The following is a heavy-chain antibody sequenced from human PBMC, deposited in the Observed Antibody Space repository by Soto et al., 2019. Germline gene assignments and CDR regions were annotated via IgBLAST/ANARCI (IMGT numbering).Heavy chain of an antibody. CDR2: IYYSGST. V-gene: IGHV4-61*01. CDR1: GGSVSSGSYY. D-gene: IGHD4-17*01. Sequence: QVQLQESGPGLVKPSETLSLTCTVSGGSVSSGSYYWSWIRQPPGKGLEWIGYIYYSGSTNYNPSLKSRVTISVDTSKNQFSLKLSSVTAADTAVYYCAREDYGGNAGVGYWGQGTLVTVSS. CDR3: AREDYGGNAGVGY. J-gene: IGHJ4*02.